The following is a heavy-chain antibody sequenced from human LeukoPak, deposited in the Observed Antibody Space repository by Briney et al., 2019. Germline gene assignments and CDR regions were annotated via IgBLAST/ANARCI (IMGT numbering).Heavy chain of an antibody. V-gene: IGHV3-30-3*01. CDR2: ISYDGSNK. J-gene: IGHJ4*02. CDR1: GFTFSSYA. D-gene: IGHD3-22*01. Sequence: PGRSLRLSCAASGFTFSSYAMHWVRQAPGKGLEWVAVISYDGSNKYYADSVKGRFTISRDNSKNTLYLQTNSLRAEDTAVYYCARDRYDSSGYWFDCWGQGTLVTVSS. CDR3: ARDRYDSSGYWFDC.